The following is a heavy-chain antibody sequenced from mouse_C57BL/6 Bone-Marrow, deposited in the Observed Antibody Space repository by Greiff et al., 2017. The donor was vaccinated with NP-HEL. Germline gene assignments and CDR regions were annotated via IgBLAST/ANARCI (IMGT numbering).Heavy chain of an antibody. CDR1: GFTFSDYY. V-gene: IGHV5-16*01. CDR3: ARDTSDDGSSYVGYFEV. D-gene: IGHD1-1*01. CDR2: INYDGSST. Sequence: EVQRVESEGGLVQPGSSMKLSCTASGFTFSDYYMAWVRQVPEKGLEWVANINYDGSSTYYLDSLKSRFIISRDNAKNILYLQMSSLKSEDTATYYCARDTSDDGSSYVGYFEVWGTGTTVTVTS. J-gene: IGHJ1*03.